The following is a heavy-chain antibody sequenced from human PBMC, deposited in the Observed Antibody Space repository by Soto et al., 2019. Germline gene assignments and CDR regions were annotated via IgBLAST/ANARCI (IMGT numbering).Heavy chain of an antibody. CDR1: GFSFSTYS. CDR3: AREETAWPLAYGLDV. V-gene: IGHV3-21*01. Sequence: GGSLRLSCAASGFSFSTYSMNWVRQAPGKGLEWVSSISSRSDTYYADSVKGRFTISRDNAKNSVSLQMDSLRAEDAAVYYCAREETAWPLAYGLDVWGQGTTVTASS. CDR2: ISSRSDT. J-gene: IGHJ6*02. D-gene: IGHD2-21*02.